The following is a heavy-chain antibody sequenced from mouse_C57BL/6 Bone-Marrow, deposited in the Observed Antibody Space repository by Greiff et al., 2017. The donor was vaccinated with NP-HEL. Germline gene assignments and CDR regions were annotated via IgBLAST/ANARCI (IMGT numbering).Heavy chain of an antibody. Sequence: VQLKESGAELVRPGASVKLSCTASGFTIKDDYMHWVKQRPEQGLEWIGWIDPENGDTEYASKFQGKATITADTSSNTAYLQLSSLTSEDTAVYYCTSVAYWGQGTLVTVSA. CDR1: GFTIKDDY. J-gene: IGHJ3*01. CDR3: TSVAY. CDR2: IDPENGDT. V-gene: IGHV14-4*01.